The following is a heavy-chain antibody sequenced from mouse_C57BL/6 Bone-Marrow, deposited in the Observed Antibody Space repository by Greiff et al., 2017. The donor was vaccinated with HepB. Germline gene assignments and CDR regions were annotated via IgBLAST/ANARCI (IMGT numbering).Heavy chain of an antibody. CDR1: GYSITSGYY. CDR2: ISYDGSN. D-gene: IGHD2-3*01. Sequence: EVKLMESGPGLVKPSQSLSLTCSVTGYSITSGYYWNWIRQFPGNKLEWMGYISYDGSNNYNPSLKNRISITRDTSKNQFFLKLNSVTTEDTATYYCARWLLSPYYAMDYWGQGTSVTVSS. J-gene: IGHJ4*01. V-gene: IGHV3-6*01. CDR3: ARWLLSPYYAMDY.